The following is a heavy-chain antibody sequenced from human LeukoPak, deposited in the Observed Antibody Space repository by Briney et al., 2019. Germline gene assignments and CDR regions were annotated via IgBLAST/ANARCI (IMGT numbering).Heavy chain of an antibody. Sequence: PGGTLRLSCAASGFTFNSYWMSSVRQAPGKRLWRVANIYQDVSEKTYVDSVKGRFTISRDNAKNSLYLQMSLLRAEDTAVYYCAGHPPGYPTFNYWGQGTLVTV. V-gene: IGHV3-7*02. CDR1: GFTFNSYW. D-gene: IGHD3-9*01. J-gene: IGHJ4*02. CDR3: AGHPPGYPTFNY. CDR2: IYQDVSEK.